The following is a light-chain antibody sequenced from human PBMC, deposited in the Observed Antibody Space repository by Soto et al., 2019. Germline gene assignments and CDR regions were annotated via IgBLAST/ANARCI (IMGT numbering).Light chain of an antibody. CDR3: SSYTSSSTLGV. V-gene: IGLV2-14*01. CDR2: DVS. J-gene: IGLJ2*01. CDR1: SSDVGGYNY. Sequence: ALTQPASVSGSPGQTITISCTGTSSDVGGYNYVSWYQQHPGKAPKLMIYDVSNRPSGVSNRFSGSKSGNTASLTISGLQAEDEADYYCSSYTSSSTLGVVGGGTKVTVL.